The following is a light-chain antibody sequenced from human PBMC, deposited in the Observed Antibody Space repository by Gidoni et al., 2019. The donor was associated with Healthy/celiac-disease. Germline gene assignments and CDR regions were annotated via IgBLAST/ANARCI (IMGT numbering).Light chain of an antibody. Sequence: QSALTQPASVSGSPGQSITISCTGTSSDVGGYNYVPWYQQHPGKAPKVIIYDVSNRPSGVSNRFSGSKSGKTASLTISGLQAEDEADYYCSSYRSSSTLYVFGTGTKVTVL. V-gene: IGLV2-14*01. J-gene: IGLJ1*01. CDR1: SSDVGGYNY. CDR3: SSYRSSSTLYV. CDR2: DVS.